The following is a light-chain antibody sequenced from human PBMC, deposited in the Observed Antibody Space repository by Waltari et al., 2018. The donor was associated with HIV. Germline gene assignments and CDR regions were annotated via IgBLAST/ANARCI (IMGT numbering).Light chain of an antibody. V-gene: IGLV1-40*01. CDR2: GNT. Sequence: QSVLTQPPSVSGAPGQRVTISCTRSSSHIVAGYAVHWYQQLPGTAPKLRIYGNTNRPSGVPERFSGSKSGASASLAITGLQAEDESDYYCQSYDSNLRGSVCGGGTKLTV. CDR1: SSHIVAGYA. CDR3: QSYDSNLRGSV. J-gene: IGLJ3*02.